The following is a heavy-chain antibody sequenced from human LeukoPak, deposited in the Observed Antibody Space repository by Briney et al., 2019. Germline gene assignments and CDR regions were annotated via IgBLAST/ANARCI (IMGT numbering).Heavy chain of an antibody. CDR1: GFTFSSYA. V-gene: IGHV3-21*01. Sequence: GGSLRLSCAASGFTFSSYAMSWVRQAPGKGLEWVSFIRSSSSDIYYADSVKGRFTISRDNAENSLYLQMDSLRAEDTAVYYCARVRSGSLDYWGQGTLVTVSS. D-gene: IGHD1-26*01. J-gene: IGHJ4*02. CDR2: IRSSSSDI. CDR3: ARVRSGSLDY.